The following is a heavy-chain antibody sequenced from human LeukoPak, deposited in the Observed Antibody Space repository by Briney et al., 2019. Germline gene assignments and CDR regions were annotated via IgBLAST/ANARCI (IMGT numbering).Heavy chain of an antibody. CDR2: ISSNGGST. V-gene: IGHV3-64*01. CDR1: GFTFSSYA. D-gene: IGHD3-10*01. CDR3: ARGGTTMVRGVPDY. Sequence: GGSLRLSCAASGFTFSSYAMHWVRQAPGKGLEYVSAISSNGGSTYYANSVKGRFTISRDNSKNTLYLQMGSLRAEDMAVYYCARGGTTMVRGVPDYWGQGTLVTVSS. J-gene: IGHJ4*02.